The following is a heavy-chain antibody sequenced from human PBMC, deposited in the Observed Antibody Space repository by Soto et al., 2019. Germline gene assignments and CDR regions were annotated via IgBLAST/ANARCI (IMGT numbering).Heavy chain of an antibody. V-gene: IGHV3-30*18. Sequence: LRLSCAASGFTFSSYGMHWVRQAPGKGLEWVAVISYDGSNKYYADSVKGRFTISRDNSKNTLYLQMNSLRAEDTAVYYCAKGAQATVTTPKIYYYYYGMDVWGQGTTVTVSS. J-gene: IGHJ6*02. CDR1: GFTFSSYG. D-gene: IGHD4-4*01. CDR2: ISYDGSNK. CDR3: AKGAQATVTTPKIYYYYYGMDV.